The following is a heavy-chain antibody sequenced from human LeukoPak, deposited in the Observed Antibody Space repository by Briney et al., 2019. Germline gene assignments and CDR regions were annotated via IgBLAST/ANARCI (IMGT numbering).Heavy chain of an antibody. V-gene: IGHV1-18*01. CDR1: GYPFYTYG. D-gene: IGHD3-10*01. J-gene: IGHJ4*02. CDR2: NSVYNGNA. Sequence: GASVKVSCKASGYPFYTYGISWVRQAPGQGLEWMGWNSVYNGNANYAQKLQGRLTLTTDTSTSSAYMELRSLRSDDTAIYYCARDRSGPFDSWGQGTLVTVSS. CDR3: ARDRSGPFDS.